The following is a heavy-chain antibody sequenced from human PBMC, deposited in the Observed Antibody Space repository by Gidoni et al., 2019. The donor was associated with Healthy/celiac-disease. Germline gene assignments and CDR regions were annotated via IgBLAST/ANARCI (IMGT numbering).Heavy chain of an antibody. J-gene: IGHJ4*02. V-gene: IGHV3-15*07. CDR1: GFTFIYAW. Sequence: EVQLVESGGGLVKPGVSLRLSCAASGFTFIYAWLNWVRQAPGKGLEWVGRIKRKTDGGTTDYAATVKGRFNISRDDSKNTLYLQMNSLKTEDTAVYYCTTEDLKSYYYGSGSYYDYWGQGTLVTVSS. CDR2: IKRKTDGGTT. D-gene: IGHD3-10*01. CDR3: TTEDLKSYYYGSGSYYDY.